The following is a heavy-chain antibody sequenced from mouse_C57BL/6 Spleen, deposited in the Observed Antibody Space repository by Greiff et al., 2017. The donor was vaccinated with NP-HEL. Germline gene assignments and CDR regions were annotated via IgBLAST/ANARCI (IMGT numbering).Heavy chain of an antibody. V-gene: IGHV1-9*01. J-gene: IGHJ4*01. CDR2: ILPGSGST. CDR3: VNEDYYRYDGAFGY. D-gene: IGHD2-14*01. Sequence: VQLQQPGAELVKPGASVKLSCKASGYTFTRYWIPWVKQRPGHGLEWIGEILPGSGSTNYNEKFKGKATFTADTSSNTAYMQLSSLPTEDSALFYGVNEDYYRYDGAFGYRGQGTTVT. CDR1: GYTFTRYW.